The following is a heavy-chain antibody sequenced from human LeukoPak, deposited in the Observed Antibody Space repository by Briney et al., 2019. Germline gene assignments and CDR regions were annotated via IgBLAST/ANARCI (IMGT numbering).Heavy chain of an antibody. V-gene: IGHV3-11*01. Sequence: GGSPRLSCAGSGFTSSDYYMSWIRQAPGKGLEWVSYISSSGSTIYYADSVKGRFTISEDNAKNSLYLQMNSLRAEDTAMYYCASTPQYYYASGSYPFDYWGQGTLVTVSS. J-gene: IGHJ4*02. CDR1: GFTSSDYY. CDR3: ASTPQYYYASGSYPFDY. D-gene: IGHD3-10*01. CDR2: ISSSGSTI.